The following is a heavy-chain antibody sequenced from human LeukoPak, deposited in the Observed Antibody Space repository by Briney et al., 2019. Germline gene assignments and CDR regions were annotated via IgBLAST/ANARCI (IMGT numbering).Heavy chain of an antibody. CDR2: ISTTGGYT. Sequence: GGSLRLSCVGSGFSFSTYDMGWVRQTPGKGLEWVSAISTTGGYTEDAESVKGRFTISRDNSQNTLFLQMHSLRAEDTAVYYCAKKPATIKFPFDIWGQGTLVTVSP. CDR1: GFSFSTYD. J-gene: IGHJ4*02. CDR3: AKKPATIKFPFDI. D-gene: IGHD5-24*01. V-gene: IGHV3-23*01.